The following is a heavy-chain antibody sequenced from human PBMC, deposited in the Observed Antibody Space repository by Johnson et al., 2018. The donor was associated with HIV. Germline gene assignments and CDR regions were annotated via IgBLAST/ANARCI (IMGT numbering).Heavy chain of an antibody. V-gene: IGHV3-15*01. CDR1: GFTFSNAW. CDR3: AKGIPKYDSRGYDAFDI. Sequence: MLLVESGGGLVKPGGSLRLSCAASGFTFSNAWMTWVRQAPGKGLEWVGRINSKTDGGTTDYVAPVKGRFTISRDDSKNTLYRQMSSLRAEDTAVYYCAKGIPKYDSRGYDAFDIWGQGTMVTVSS. CDR2: INSKTDGGTT. D-gene: IGHD3-22*01. J-gene: IGHJ3*02.